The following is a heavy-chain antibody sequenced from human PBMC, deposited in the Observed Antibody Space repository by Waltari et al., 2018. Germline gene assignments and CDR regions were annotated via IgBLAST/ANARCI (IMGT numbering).Heavy chain of an antibody. Sequence: EVQLVESGGGLVQPGGSLRLSCAASGFTLSSYWMSWVRQAPGKGLEWVANIKKDGREEYYVDSVRGRFTSSRDNAKNSLYLQMNSLRPEDTAVYYCARDQWFAFDIWGQGTMVTVSS. V-gene: IGHV3-7*01. CDR3: ARDQWFAFDI. CDR2: IKKDGREE. CDR1: GFTLSSYW. D-gene: IGHD3-22*01. J-gene: IGHJ3*02.